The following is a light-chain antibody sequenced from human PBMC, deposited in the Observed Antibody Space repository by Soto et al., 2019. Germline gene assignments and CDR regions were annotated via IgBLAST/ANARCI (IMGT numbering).Light chain of an antibody. CDR2: DAS. V-gene: IGKV1-39*01. Sequence: DIQMTQSPSSLSASVGDRVTITSRASQGISTYLVWYQQRQGRAPKLLIYDASSLLSGVPSWFSGSGSGTAVTLTISSLQTEDFATYYCQQNYRTPYTCGQGTKLETK. CDR3: QQNYRTPYT. CDR1: QGISTY. J-gene: IGKJ2*01.